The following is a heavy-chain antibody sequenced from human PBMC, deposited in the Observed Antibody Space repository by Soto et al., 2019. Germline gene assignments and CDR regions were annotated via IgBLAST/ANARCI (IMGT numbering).Heavy chain of an antibody. CDR3: AKNTGKD. J-gene: IGHJ4*02. Sequence: EVQLLESGGGLVQPGGSLRLSCAASGFIFNTYAMSWVRQAPGKGLEWVSAISGSGDTTYYADSLKGRFTISRDNSKNTVHLQMNSLRADDTAVYYCAKNTGKDWGQGTLVTVSS. CDR1: GFIFNTYA. D-gene: IGHD2-2*02. V-gene: IGHV3-23*01. CDR2: ISGSGDTT.